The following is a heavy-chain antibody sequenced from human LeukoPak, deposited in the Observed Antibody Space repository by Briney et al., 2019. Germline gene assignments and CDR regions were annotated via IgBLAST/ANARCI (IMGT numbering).Heavy chain of an antibody. CDR2: IYYSGIT. D-gene: IGHD3-22*01. CDR1: GGSISSSSYY. J-gene: IGHJ5*02. Sequence: SETLSLTCTVSGGSISSSSYYWGWIRQPPGKGLEWIGSIYYSGITYYNPSLKSRVTISVDTSKNQFSLKLNSVTAADTAVYYCARQRGYHYDSTTNRFSNLWGQGTRVTVSS. CDR3: ARQRGYHYDSTTNRFSNL. V-gene: IGHV4-39*01.